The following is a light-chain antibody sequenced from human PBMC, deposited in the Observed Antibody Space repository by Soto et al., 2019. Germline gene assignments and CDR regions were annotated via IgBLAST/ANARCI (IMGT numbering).Light chain of an antibody. J-gene: IGLJ1*01. CDR2: HVT. V-gene: IGLV2-14*03. Sequence: QSALTQPASVSGSPGQSITISCTGTSSDIGHYDYVSWYQQHPGKAPELMIYHVTYRPSGVSNRYSGSKSGNSASLTISGLQADDEADYYCCSLTTSHTYVFGRGTKVTVL. CDR1: SSDIGHYDY. CDR3: CSLTTSHTYV.